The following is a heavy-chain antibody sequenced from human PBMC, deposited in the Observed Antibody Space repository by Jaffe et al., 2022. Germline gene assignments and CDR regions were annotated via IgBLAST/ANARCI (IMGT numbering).Heavy chain of an antibody. CDR3: ARDRYYYGSGSRTFDY. D-gene: IGHD3-10*01. CDR1: GYSISSGYY. V-gene: IGHV4-38-2*02. CDR2: IYDSGTT. J-gene: IGHJ4*02. Sequence: QVQLQESGPGLVKPSETLSLTCAVSGYSISSGYYWGWIRQPPGKGLEWIGSIYDSGTTYYNPSLKSRVTISVDTSKNQFSLRLTSVTATDTAVYYCARDRYYYGSGSRTFDYWGQGTLVTVSS.